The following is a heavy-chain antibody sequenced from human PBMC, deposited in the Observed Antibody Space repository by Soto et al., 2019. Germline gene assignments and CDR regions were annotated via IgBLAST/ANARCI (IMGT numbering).Heavy chain of an antibody. V-gene: IGHV4-34*02. Sequence: QVQLQQWGAGLLKPSETLSLTCAVYDGSLSDDYYTWTRQSHGKGLEWIGEIHPSGSTYYNPFLKTRVTLKQDTSNKQFSLNLISVTAADTGEYYCSRGNDAYKGGRTWGQGTLVTVSS. CDR1: DGSLSDDY. J-gene: IGHJ5*02. CDR2: IHPSGST. CDR3: SRGNDAYKGGRT. D-gene: IGHD1-1*01.